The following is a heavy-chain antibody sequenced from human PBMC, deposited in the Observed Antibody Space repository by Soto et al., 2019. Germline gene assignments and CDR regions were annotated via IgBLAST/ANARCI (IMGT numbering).Heavy chain of an antibody. Sequence: PSQTLSLTCAISGDSVSSNSAAWNWIRQSPSRGLEWLGRTYYRSKWYNDYAVSVKSRITINPDTSKNQFSLQLNSVTPEDTAVYYCARVLGDSSGWSYDAFDIWGPGTMATVS. CDR1: GDSVSSNSAA. CDR3: ARVLGDSSGWSYDAFDI. J-gene: IGHJ3*02. D-gene: IGHD6-19*01. CDR2: TYYRSKWYN. V-gene: IGHV6-1*01.